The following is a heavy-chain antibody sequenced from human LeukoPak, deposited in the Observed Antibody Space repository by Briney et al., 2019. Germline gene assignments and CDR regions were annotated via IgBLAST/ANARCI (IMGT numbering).Heavy chain of an antibody. J-gene: IGHJ5*02. CDR3: ARNAGTTRYYYGSGSSNWFDP. V-gene: IGHV4-34*01. Sequence: SETLSLTCAVYGGSFSGYYWSWIRRPPGKGLEWIGEINHSGSTNYNPSLKSRVTISVDTSKNQFSLKLSSVTAADTAVYYCARNAGTTRYYYGSGSSNWFDPWGQGTLVTVSS. CDR1: GGSFSGYY. D-gene: IGHD3-10*01. CDR2: INHSGST.